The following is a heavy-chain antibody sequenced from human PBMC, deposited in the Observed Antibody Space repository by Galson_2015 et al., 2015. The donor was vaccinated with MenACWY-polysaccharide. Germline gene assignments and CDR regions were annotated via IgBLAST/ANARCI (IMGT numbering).Heavy chain of an antibody. D-gene: IGHD6-13*01. V-gene: IGHV3-23*01. Sequence: SLRLSCAASGFTFSTYAMSWVRQAPGKGPEWVSFISGNGGRTEYVDSVKGRFTISRDNSKNTLDLEMNSLRAEDTAIYYCAKDAIAGIVLTPLRIPLQRWGQGTLVAVSS. CDR1: GFTFSTYA. J-gene: IGHJ1*01. CDR2: ISGNGGRT. CDR3: AKDAIAGIVLTPLRIPLQR.